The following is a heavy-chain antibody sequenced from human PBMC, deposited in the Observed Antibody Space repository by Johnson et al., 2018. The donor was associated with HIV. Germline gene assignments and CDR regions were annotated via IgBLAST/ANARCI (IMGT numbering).Heavy chain of an antibody. CDR1: GFTFSSYA. V-gene: IGHV3-30*04. CDR3: AKDLELSPGTARAVGGSFDI. J-gene: IGHJ3*02. Sequence: QMLLVESGGGVVQPGRSLRLSCAASGFTFSSYAMHWVRQAPGKGLEWVAVISYDGSTEYYADSVKGRFTISRDNSKNIVYLQMNSLRGEDTAVYFCAKDLELSPGTARAVGGSFDIWGQGTMVTVSS. D-gene: IGHD6-19*01. CDR2: ISYDGSTE.